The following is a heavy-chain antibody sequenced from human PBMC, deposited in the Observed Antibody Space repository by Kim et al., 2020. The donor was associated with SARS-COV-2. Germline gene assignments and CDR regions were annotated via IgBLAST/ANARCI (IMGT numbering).Heavy chain of an antibody. J-gene: IGHJ6*03. Sequence: ASVKVSCKASGYTFTSYGISWVRQAPGQGLEWMGWISAYNGNTNYAQKLQGRVTMTTDTSTSTAYMELRSLRSDDTAVYYCARLSCSSTSCYRRAGYYYYYMDVWGKGTTVTVSS. CDR1: GYTFTSYG. CDR3: ARLSCSSTSCYRRAGYYYYYMDV. V-gene: IGHV1-18*01. D-gene: IGHD2-2*01. CDR2: ISAYNGNT.